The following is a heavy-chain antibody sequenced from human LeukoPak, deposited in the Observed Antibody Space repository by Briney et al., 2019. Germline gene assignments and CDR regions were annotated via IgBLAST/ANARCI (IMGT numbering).Heavy chain of an antibody. Sequence: GGSLRLSCAASGFTFSSYAMSWVRQAPGKGLEWVSAISGSGGSTYYADSVKGRFTISRDNSKNTLYLQMNSLRAEDMAVYYCAKGDIVVVVAATLFDPWGQGTLVTVSS. V-gene: IGHV3-23*01. CDR2: ISGSGGST. CDR3: AKGDIVVVVAATLFDP. CDR1: GFTFSSYA. J-gene: IGHJ5*02. D-gene: IGHD2-15*01.